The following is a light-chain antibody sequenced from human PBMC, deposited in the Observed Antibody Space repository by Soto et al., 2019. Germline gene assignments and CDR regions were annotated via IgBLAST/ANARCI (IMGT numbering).Light chain of an antibody. CDR3: QKYDRDPPGT. CDR1: QEINNF. V-gene: IGKV1-27*01. J-gene: IGKJ1*01. Sequence: DIQMTQSPSSLSASVGDRVTITCRASQEINNFLAWYQQRPGKAPKLLIFGESTLQSGVPSRFSGSGYGTDFTLAISSLQPEDVATYYCQKYDRDPPGTFGQGTKVEIK. CDR2: GES.